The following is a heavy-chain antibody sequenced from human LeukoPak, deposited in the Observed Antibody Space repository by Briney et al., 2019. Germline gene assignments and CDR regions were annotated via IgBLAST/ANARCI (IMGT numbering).Heavy chain of an antibody. CDR2: IYYSGST. D-gene: IGHD2/OR15-2a*01. CDR3: ARELKVGNTGYFFDS. CDR1: RGSISDYY. Sequence: SETLSLTCTVSRGSISDYYWSWIRQPPGEGLEWIGYIYYSGSTNYNPSLKGRVTISLDTSKNQFSLNLNSVTAADTAVYYCARELKVGNTGYFFDSWGQGTLVTVSS. V-gene: IGHV4-59*01. J-gene: IGHJ4*02.